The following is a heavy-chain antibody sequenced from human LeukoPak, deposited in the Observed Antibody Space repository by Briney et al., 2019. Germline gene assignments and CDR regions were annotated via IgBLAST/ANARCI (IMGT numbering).Heavy chain of an antibody. CDR1: GFTFDDYT. CDR3: AKGDESGSYYDY. D-gene: IGHD1-26*01. Sequence: GGSLRLSCAASGFTFDDYTMHWVRHAPGKGLEWVSLISWDGGSTYYADSVKGRFTISRDNSKNSLYLQMNSLRTEDTALYYCAKGDESGSYYDYWGQGTLVTVSS. J-gene: IGHJ4*02. V-gene: IGHV3-43*01. CDR2: ISWDGGST.